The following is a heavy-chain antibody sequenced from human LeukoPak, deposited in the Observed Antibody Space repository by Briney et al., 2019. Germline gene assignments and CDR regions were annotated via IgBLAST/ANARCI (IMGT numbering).Heavy chain of an antibody. Sequence: ASVKVSCKTSGYIFTPHHIHWMRQAPGQRLEWMGWINAGNGNTKYSQKFQGRVTITRDTSASTAYMELSSLRSEDTAVYYCARWHYGDGAFDIRGQGTMVTVSS. V-gene: IGHV1-3*01. CDR2: INAGNGNT. D-gene: IGHD4-17*01. J-gene: IGHJ3*02. CDR3: ARWHYGDGAFDI. CDR1: GYIFTPHH.